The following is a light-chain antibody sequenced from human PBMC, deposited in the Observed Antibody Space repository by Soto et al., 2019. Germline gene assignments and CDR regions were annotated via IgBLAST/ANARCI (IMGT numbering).Light chain of an antibody. CDR2: AAS. Sequence: EIVMTQSPATLAVSPGERATLSCRGSQSVSSNLAWYQQKPGQAPRLLIYAASTRATGIPARFSGSGSGTQFTLAISSLQSEDFAVYYCQQYNNWPPLTFGGGTKVDI. CDR3: QQYNNWPPLT. J-gene: IGKJ4*01. CDR1: QSVSSN. V-gene: IGKV3D-15*01.